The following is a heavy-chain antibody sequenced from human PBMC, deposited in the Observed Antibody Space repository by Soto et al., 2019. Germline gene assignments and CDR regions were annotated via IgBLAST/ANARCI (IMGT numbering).Heavy chain of an antibody. CDR2: INPKSGGT. J-gene: IGHJ1*01. Sequence: APVNVDCKSSSASFTDYHRHWVRHAPGQGLEWLGRINPKSGGTSTAQKFQCWVTMTRDRSISTVYMELTRPRSDDTAVSFCARGHSTYCSFFECYGDYRHVHYF. CDR1: SASFTDYH. V-gene: IGHV1-2*04. CDR3: ARGHSTYCSFFECYGDYRHVHYF. D-gene: IGHD4-17*01.